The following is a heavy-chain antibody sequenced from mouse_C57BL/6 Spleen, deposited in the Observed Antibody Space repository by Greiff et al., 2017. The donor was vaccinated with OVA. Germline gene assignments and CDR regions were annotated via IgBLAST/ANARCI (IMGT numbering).Heavy chain of an antibody. CDR1: GFNIKDDY. D-gene: IGHD4-1*01. CDR3: TTSKLGRGFAY. Sequence: VQLQQSGAELVRPGASVKLSCTASGFNIKDDYMHWVKQRPEQGLEWIGWIDPENGDTEYASKFQGKATITADTSSNTAYLQLSSLTSEDTAVYYCTTSKLGRGFAYWGQGTLVTVSA. J-gene: IGHJ3*01. V-gene: IGHV14-4*01. CDR2: IDPENGDT.